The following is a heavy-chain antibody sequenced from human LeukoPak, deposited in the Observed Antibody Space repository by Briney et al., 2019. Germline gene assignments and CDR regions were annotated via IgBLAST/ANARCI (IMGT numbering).Heavy chain of an antibody. D-gene: IGHD5-24*01. CDR3: ARGRVEMATIIFRDYYYYGMDV. CDR1: GGSFSGYY. CDR2: INHSGST. Sequence: SETLSLTCAVYGGSFSGYYWSWIRQPPGKGLEWIGEINHSGSTNYNPSLKSRVTISVDTSKNQFSLKLSSVTAADTAVYYCARGRVEMATIIFRDYYYYGMDVWGQGTTVTVSS. V-gene: IGHV4-34*01. J-gene: IGHJ6*02.